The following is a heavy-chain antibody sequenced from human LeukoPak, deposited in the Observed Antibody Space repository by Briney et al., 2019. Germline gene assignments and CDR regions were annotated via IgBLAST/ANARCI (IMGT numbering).Heavy chain of an antibody. CDR1: GLAVSTSV. CDR3: AKVGVRINSGDY. Sequence: GGSLRLSCATSGLAVSTSVIYWFRQAPGKGQEWVSDIEGPHAQPSYADSVKGRFSISRDDSKNTVYLEMNSLRAEDTALYYCAKVGVRINSGDYWGQGTLVTVSS. D-gene: IGHD3-10*01. V-gene: IGHV3-23*01. CDR2: IEGPHAQP. J-gene: IGHJ4*02.